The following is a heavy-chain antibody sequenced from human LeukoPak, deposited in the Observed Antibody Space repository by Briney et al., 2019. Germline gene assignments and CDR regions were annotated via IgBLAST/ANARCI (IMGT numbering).Heavy chain of an antibody. CDR3: ARDDILTGYFGAVDYYYYGMDV. J-gene: IGHJ6*02. D-gene: IGHD3-9*01. V-gene: IGHV1-18*01. Sequence: ASVKVSCKASGYTFTSYGISWVRQAPGQGLEWMGWISAYNGNTNYAQKLQGRVTMTTDTSTSTAYMELRSLRSDDTAVYYCARDDILTGYFGAVDYYYYGMDVWGQGTTVTVSS. CDR2: ISAYNGNT. CDR1: GYTFTSYG.